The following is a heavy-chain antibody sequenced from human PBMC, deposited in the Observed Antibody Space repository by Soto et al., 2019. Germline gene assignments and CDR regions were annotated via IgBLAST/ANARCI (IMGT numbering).Heavy chain of an antibody. V-gene: IGHV1-18*04. CDR2: ISAYNGNT. D-gene: IGHD6-13*01. CDR1: GYTFTSYG. J-gene: IGHJ6*02. Sequence: GSSGQVSCKASGYTFTSYGFSWVRQAPGRGLEWMGWISAYNGNTNYAQKLQGRVTMTTDTSTSTAYMELRSLRSDDTAVYYCARDGAADLKDSHYYYGMDVWG. CDR3: ARDGAADLKDSHYYYGMDV.